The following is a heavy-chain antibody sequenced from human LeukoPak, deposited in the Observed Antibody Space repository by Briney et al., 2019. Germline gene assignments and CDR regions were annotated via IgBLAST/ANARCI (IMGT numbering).Heavy chain of an antibody. V-gene: IGHV3-23*01. CDR2: ISGSGGST. J-gene: IGHJ5*02. D-gene: IGHD6-13*01. CDR1: GFTVSSNY. CDR3: ARYSSSWYEWFDP. Sequence: PGGSLRLSCAASGFTVSSNYMSWVRQAPGKGLEWVSAISGSGGSTYYADSVKGRFTISRDNSKNTLYLQMNSLRAEDTAVYYCARYSSSWYEWFDPWGQGTLVTVSS.